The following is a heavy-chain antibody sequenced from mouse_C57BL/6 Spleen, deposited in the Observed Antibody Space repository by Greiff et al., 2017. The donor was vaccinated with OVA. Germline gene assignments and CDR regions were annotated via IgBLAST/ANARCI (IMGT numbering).Heavy chain of an antibody. D-gene: IGHD1-1*01. CDR1: GYTFTSYW. Sequence: QVHLQQPGAELVMPGASVKLSCKASGYTFTSYWMHCVQHRPGQGLAWIGEIDPSDSYTNYNQTFKGKSTLTVDKTSSTAYMQLSSLTSEDSAVYYCARPGSSYDFDYWGQGTTLTVSS. CDR2: IDPSDSYT. V-gene: IGHV1-69*01. J-gene: IGHJ2*01. CDR3: ARPGSSYDFDY.